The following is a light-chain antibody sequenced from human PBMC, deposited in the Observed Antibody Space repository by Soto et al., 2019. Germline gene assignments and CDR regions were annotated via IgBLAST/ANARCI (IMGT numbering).Light chain of an antibody. J-gene: IGKJ3*01. CDR3: QQYGRSAGLFT. V-gene: IGKV3-20*01. CDR2: DAS. CDR1: QRVSNTY. Sequence: EIVLTQSPGTLSLSPGERATLSCRASQRVSNTYLAWYQQKPGQAPRLLIYDASSRATGIPDRFSGSGSGTDFTLTVSRLEPEDFAVYYCQQYGRSAGLFTFGPGTKVDIK.